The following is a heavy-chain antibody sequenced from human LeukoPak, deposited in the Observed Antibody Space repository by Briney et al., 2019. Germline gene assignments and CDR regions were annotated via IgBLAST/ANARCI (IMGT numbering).Heavy chain of an antibody. V-gene: IGHV1-2*02. D-gene: IGHD2/OR15-2a*01. CDR3: ARPLGSLKEYWWFDP. J-gene: IGHJ5*02. Sequence: ASVKVSCKASGYTITSYDINWVRQATGQGLEWRGWINPKSGGTNYAQNFQGRVTMTRDTSSTTVYMELTRLRSDDTAVYYCARPLGSLKEYWWFDPWGQGTLVTVSS. CDR1: GYTITSYD. CDR2: INPKSGGT.